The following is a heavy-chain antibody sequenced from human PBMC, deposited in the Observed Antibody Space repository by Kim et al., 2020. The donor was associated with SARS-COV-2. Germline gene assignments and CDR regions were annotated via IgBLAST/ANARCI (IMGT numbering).Heavy chain of an antibody. V-gene: IGHV1-3*01. CDR3: AREDYSLSVDGMDV. D-gene: IGHD2-15*01. J-gene: IGHJ6*02. Sequence: YSSRFQGRVTISMDTSASTAYMELSSLRSEDTAVYYCAREDYSLSVDGMDVWGQGTTVAVSS.